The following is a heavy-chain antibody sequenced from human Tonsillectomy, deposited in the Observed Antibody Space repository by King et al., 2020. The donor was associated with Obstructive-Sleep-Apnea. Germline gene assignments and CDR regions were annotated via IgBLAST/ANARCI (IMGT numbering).Heavy chain of an antibody. CDR2: ISYDGSNK. CDR3: ARNPTGGYSFDY. Sequence: HVQLVESGGGVVQPGRSLRLSCAASGFTFSSYAMHWVRQAPGKGLEWVAIISYDGSNKYYADSVKGRFTISRDNSKNTLYLQMNSLRGEDTAVYYCARNPTGGYSFDYWGQGTLVTVSS. D-gene: IGHD6-25*01. J-gene: IGHJ4*02. CDR1: GFTFSSYA. V-gene: IGHV3-30*04.